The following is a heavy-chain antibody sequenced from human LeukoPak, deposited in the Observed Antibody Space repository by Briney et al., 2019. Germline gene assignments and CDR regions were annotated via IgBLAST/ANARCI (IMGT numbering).Heavy chain of an antibody. V-gene: IGHV5-51*01. Sequence: GESLKISCKASVFSFTNYWIAWVRQKPGEGLEWMGNIYPGDSDTRYNPSFQGQVTISADTSISTAYLQWSSLKASDTAMYYCASGSGPFDYWGQGTLVTVSS. CDR2: IYPGDSDT. CDR3: ASGSGPFDY. D-gene: IGHD6-25*01. J-gene: IGHJ4*02. CDR1: VFSFTNYW.